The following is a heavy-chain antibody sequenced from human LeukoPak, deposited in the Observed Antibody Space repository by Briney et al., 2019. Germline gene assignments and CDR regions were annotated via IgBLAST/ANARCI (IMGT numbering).Heavy chain of an antibody. D-gene: IGHD6-19*01. V-gene: IGHV3-21*01. CDR1: GFTFSSYS. CDR2: ISSSSSYI. J-gene: IGHJ4*02. Sequence: GGSLRLSCAAPGFTFSSYSMNWVRQAPGKGLAWVSSISSSSSYIYYADSVKGRFTISRDNAKNSLYLQMNSLRAEDTAVYYCARDQLKRYSSGWYWWGQGTLVTVSS. CDR3: ARDQLKRYSSGWYW.